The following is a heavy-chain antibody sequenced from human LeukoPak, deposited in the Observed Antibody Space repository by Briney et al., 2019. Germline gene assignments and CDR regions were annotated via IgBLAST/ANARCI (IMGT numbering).Heavy chain of an antibody. Sequence: PSETLSLTCAVYGGSFSGYYWSWIRQPPGKGLEWIGYIYYSGSTYYNPSLKSRVTISVDTSKNQFSLKLSSVTAAGTAVYYCARIDILTGYPFDYWGQGTLVTVSS. CDR3: ARIDILTGYPFDY. CDR2: IYYSGST. D-gene: IGHD3-9*01. V-gene: IGHV4-34*01. CDR1: GGSFSGYY. J-gene: IGHJ4*02.